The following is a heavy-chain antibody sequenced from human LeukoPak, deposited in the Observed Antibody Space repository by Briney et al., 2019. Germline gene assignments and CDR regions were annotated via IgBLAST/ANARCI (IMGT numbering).Heavy chain of an antibody. CDR1: GYTFTSYG. V-gene: IGHV1-46*01. D-gene: IGHD4-17*01. CDR2: INPSGGST. Sequence: GASVKVSCKASGYTFTSYGISWVRQAPGQGLEWMGIINPSGGSTSYAQKFQGRVTMTRDTSTSTVYMELSSLRSEDTAVYYCARGAGTVTFDYWGQGTLVTVSS. CDR3: ARGAGTVTFDY. J-gene: IGHJ4*02.